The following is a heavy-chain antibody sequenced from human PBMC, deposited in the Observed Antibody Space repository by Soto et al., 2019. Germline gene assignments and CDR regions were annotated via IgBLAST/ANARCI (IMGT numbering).Heavy chain of an antibody. CDR3: TIRNSSPST. CDR1: GFTFSGSA. Sequence: EVQLVESGGGLVQPGGSLKLSCAASGFTFSGSAMHWVRQASGKGLEWVGRIRSKANSYATAYAASVKGRFTISRDDSKNTAYLEMNSLKTEDTAVYYCTIRNSSPSTWGQGTLVTVSS. V-gene: IGHV3-73*02. D-gene: IGHD6-6*01. J-gene: IGHJ4*02. CDR2: IRSKANSYAT.